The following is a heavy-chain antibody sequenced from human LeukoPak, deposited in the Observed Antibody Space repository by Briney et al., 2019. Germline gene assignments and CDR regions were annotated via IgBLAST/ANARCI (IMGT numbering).Heavy chain of an antibody. CDR2: IYWDDDK. V-gene: IGHV2-5*02. J-gene: IGHJ5*02. CDR3: AHSIRYFDWLRAPSPGFDP. CDR1: GFSLSTSGVG. Sequence: ESGPTLVNPTQTLTLTCTFSGFSLSTSGVGVGWIRQPPGKALEWLALIYWDDDKRYSPSLKSRLTITKDTSKNQVVLTMTNMDPVDTATYYCAHSIRYFDWLRAPSPGFDPWGQGTLVTVSS. D-gene: IGHD3-9*01.